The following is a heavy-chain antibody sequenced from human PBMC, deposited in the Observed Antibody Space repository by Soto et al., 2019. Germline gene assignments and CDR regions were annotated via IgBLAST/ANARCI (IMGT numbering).Heavy chain of an antibody. D-gene: IGHD2-2*01. Sequence: GGSLILSCAASGFTFSSYSMNWVRQAPGKGLEWVSSISSSSSYEYYADSVKGRFTISRDNAKNSLYLQMNSLRAEDTAVYYCARDGYIVVVPAAPFDSWGQGTLVTV. J-gene: IGHJ4*02. CDR1: GFTFSSYS. V-gene: IGHV3-21*01. CDR2: ISSSSSYE. CDR3: ARDGYIVVVPAAPFDS.